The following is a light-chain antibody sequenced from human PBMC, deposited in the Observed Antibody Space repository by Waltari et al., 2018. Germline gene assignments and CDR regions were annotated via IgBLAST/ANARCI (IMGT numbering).Light chain of an antibody. V-gene: IGLV2-23*02. J-gene: IGLJ1*01. Sequence: QSALTQPASVSGSLGQSITISCRETADNVDILYLVPWYQRHPGRAPRLLIYDITQRPSGISDRFSGSKSGKTASLTISGLQAEDEADYYCCSFAGYGIYVFGSGTHVTVL. CDR1: ADNVDILYL. CDR3: CSFAGYGIYV. CDR2: DIT.